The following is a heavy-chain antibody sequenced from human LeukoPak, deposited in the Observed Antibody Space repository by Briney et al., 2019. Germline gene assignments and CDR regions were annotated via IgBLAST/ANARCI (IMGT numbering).Heavy chain of an antibody. CDR1: GGSISSNSRY. CDR2: IFYTGST. Sequence: SETLSLTCTVSGGSISSNSRYWGWIRQPPGKGLEWIGTIFYTGSTYYNPSLKSRVTTSVDTSKNQFSLKLSSVTAADTAVYYCARHLGATVTTRGFDCWGQGSLVTVSS. J-gene: IGHJ4*02. D-gene: IGHD4-11*01. CDR3: ARHLGATVTTRGFDC. V-gene: IGHV4-39*01.